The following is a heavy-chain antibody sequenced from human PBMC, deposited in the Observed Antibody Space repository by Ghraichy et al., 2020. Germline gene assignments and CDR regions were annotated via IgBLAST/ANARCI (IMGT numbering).Heavy chain of an antibody. CDR1: GFNFANYA. D-gene: IGHD6-19*01. CDR2: ISGSGNST. CDR3: ARATVAVRLRPGIAVSLTYYFDF. J-gene: IGHJ4*01. Sequence: GGSLRLSCEASGFNFANYAMNWVRQAPGKGLECVSGISGSGNSTYFEASVKGRFTISRANSKNTVFLQMDSLRAEDTAVYYCARATVAVRLRPGIAVSLTYYFDFWGHGAQVTVSS. V-gene: IGHV3-23*01.